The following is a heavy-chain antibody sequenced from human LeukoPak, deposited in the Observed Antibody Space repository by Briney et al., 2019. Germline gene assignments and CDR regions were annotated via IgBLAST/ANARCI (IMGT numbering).Heavy chain of an antibody. J-gene: IGHJ3*02. CDR1: GFTFSNAW. D-gene: IGHD2-2*01. CDR2: IKSKTDGGTT. CDR3: TRHLALGYCSSTSCYGAAFDI. V-gene: IGHV3-15*01. Sequence: GGSLRLSCAASGFTFSNAWMSWVRQAPGKGLEWVGRIKSKTDGGTTDYAAPVKGRFTISRDNSRNTLYLQMNSLKTEDTAVYYCTRHLALGYCSSTSCYGAAFDIWGQGTMVTVSS.